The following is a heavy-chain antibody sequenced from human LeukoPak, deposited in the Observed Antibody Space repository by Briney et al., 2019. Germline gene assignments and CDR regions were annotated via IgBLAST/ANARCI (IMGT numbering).Heavy chain of an antibody. V-gene: IGHV1-69*01. D-gene: IGHD2-15*01. CDR3: ARDTYCSGDSCYSYYFDY. CDR1: GGTFSSYA. Sequence: SVKVSCKASGGTFSSYAISWVRQAPGQGLEWMGGIIPIFGTANYAQKIQGRVTITADESTSTAYMELSSLRSEDTAVYYCARDTYCSGDSCYSYYFDYWGQGTLVTVSS. J-gene: IGHJ4*02. CDR2: IIPIFGTA.